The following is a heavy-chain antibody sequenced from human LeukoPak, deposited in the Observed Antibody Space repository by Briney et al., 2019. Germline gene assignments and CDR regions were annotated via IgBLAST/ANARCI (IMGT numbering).Heavy chain of an antibody. V-gene: IGHV4-34*01. J-gene: IGHJ3*02. Sequence: PSVTLSLTCAVYGGSFSGYYWSWIRQPPGKGLEWIGEINHSGSTNYNPSLKSRVTISVDTSKNQFSLKLSSVTAADTAVYYCARGRVVPASSIWGQGTMVTVSS. CDR2: INHSGST. CDR3: ARGRVVPASSI. D-gene: IGHD2-2*01. CDR1: GGSFSGYY.